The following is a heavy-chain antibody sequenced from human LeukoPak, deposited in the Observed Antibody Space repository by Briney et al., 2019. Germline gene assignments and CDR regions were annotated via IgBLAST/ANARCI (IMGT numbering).Heavy chain of an antibody. V-gene: IGHV3-30-3*01. D-gene: IGHD2-15*01. CDR3: ARDRSGPSASHFDY. CDR1: GFTFSSYA. Sequence: GGSLRLSCAASGFTFSSYAMHWVRQAPGKGLEWVAVISYDGSNKYYADSAKGRFTISRDNSKNTLYLQMNSLRAEDTAVYYCARDRSGPSASHFDYWGQGTLVTVSS. CDR2: ISYDGSNK. J-gene: IGHJ4*02.